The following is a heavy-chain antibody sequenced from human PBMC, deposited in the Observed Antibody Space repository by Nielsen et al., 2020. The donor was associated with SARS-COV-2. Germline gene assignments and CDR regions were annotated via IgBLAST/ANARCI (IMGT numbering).Heavy chain of an antibody. CDR2: IKPDGSGK. CDR1: GFTFSSLW. V-gene: IGHV3-7*01. CDR3: ARDWSRAFDV. J-gene: IGHJ3*01. Sequence: GGSLRLSCAASGFTFSSLWMSWVRQVPGKGLEWVADIKPDGSGKVYVDSVKGRFTISRDNAKNSMSLQMNSLRVEDTAVYYCARDWSRAFDVWGQGTMVTVSS.